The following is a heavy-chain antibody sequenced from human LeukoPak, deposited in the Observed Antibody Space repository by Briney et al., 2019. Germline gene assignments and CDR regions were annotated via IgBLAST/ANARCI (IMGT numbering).Heavy chain of an antibody. V-gene: IGHV3-23*01. CDR3: AKTLGGSYLIFDY. J-gene: IGHJ4*02. Sequence: GGSLRLSCAASGFTFSNYAMSWVRQAPGKGLECVSGINSGGGSTYYADSVKGRFTISRDNSKNTLFVQVNSLRAEDTAIYYCAKTLGGSYLIFDYWGQGTLVTVSS. CDR1: GFTFSNYA. D-gene: IGHD1-26*01. CDR2: INSGGGST.